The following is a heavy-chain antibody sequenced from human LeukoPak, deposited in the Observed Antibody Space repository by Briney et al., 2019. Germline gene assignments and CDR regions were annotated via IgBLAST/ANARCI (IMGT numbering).Heavy chain of an antibody. V-gene: IGHV4-34*01. CDR1: GGSFSGYY. CDR2: INHSGST. CDR3: VRGQSVVVPAAIRGSGRPNYYYYYGMDV. D-gene: IGHD2-2*02. J-gene: IGHJ6*02. Sequence: SETLSLTCAVYGGSFSGYYWSWIRQPPGKGLEWIGEINHSGSTNYNPSLKSRVTISVDTSKNQFSLKLSSVTAADTAVYYCVRGQSVVVPAAIRGSGRPNYYYYYGMDVWGQGTTVTVSS.